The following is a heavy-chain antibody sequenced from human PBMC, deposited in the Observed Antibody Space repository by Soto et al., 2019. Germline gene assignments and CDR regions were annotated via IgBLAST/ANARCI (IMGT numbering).Heavy chain of an antibody. D-gene: IGHD5-18*01. V-gene: IGHV3-48*01. Sequence: GGSLRLSCAASGFTFSSYSMNWVRQAPGKGLEWVSYISSSSSTIYYADSVKGRFTISRDNAKNSLYLQMNSLRAEDTAVYYCARPASLGYSYGYYYGMDVWGQGTTVTVSS. CDR3: ARPASLGYSYGYYYGMDV. CDR2: ISSSSSTI. CDR1: GFTFSSYS. J-gene: IGHJ6*02.